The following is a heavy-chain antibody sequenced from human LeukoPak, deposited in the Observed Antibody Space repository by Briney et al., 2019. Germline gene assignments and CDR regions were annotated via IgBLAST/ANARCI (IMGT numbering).Heavy chain of an antibody. Sequence: GESLKISCKGSGYSFTSYWIGWVRQMPGKGLEWMGIIYPGDSDTRYSPSFQGQVTISADKSISTAYLQWSSLKASDTAMYYCARLRENDYDFWSGYSSSYFDYWGQGTLVTVSS. CDR1: GYSFTSYW. D-gene: IGHD3-3*01. V-gene: IGHV5-51*01. J-gene: IGHJ4*02. CDR3: ARLRENDYDFWSGYSSSYFDY. CDR2: IYPGDSDT.